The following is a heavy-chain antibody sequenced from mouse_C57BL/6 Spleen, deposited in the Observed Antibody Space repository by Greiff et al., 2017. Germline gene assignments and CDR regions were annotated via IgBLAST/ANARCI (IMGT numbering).Heavy chain of an antibody. CDR3: VRHIFDY. J-gene: IGHJ2*01. V-gene: IGHV10-1*01. CDR1: GFSFNTYA. CDR2: IRHKSNNYAT. Sequence: EVKLLESGGGLVQPKGSLKLSCAASGFSFNTYAMNWVRQAPGKGLEWVASIRHKSNNYATYYADSVKDRFTISKDDSESMLYLQMTNLKTEDTAIYYCVRHIFDYWGQGTTLTVSS.